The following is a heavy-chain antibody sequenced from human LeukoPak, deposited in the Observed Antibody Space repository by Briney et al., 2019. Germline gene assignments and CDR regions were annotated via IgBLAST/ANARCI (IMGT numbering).Heavy chain of an antibody. CDR3: ARTTYYYDSSGYYEAPFDY. D-gene: IGHD3-22*01. J-gene: IGHJ4*02. V-gene: IGHV3-21*04. CDR1: GFSFSSYS. CDR2: ISSSSNYI. Sequence: GGSLRLSCAASGFSFSSYSMKWVRQAPGKGLEWVSSISSSSNYIYYADSVKGRFTISRDNAKNSLYLQMNSLRAEDTALYYCARTTYYYDSSGYYEAPFDYWGQGTLVTVSS.